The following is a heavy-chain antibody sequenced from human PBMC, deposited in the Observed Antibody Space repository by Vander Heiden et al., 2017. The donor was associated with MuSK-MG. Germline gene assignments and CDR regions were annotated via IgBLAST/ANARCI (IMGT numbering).Heavy chain of an antibody. D-gene: IGHD6-19*01. Sequence: QVQLVQSGAEVKKPGSSVTVSCKASGGPVSSYAISWVRQAPGHGLEWMGGIIPIFGTANYAQKFQGRVTITADESTSTAYMELSSLRSEDTAVYYCASPAVSCYYYYYGMDVWGQGTTVTVSS. CDR3: ASPAVSCYYYYYGMDV. CDR2: IIPIFGTA. CDR1: GGPVSSYA. J-gene: IGHJ6*02. V-gene: IGHV1-69*12.